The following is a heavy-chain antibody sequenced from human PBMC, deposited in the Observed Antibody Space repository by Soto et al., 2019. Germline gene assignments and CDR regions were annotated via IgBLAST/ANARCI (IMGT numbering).Heavy chain of an antibody. CDR2: ISGSGGST. J-gene: IGHJ4*02. Sequence: GGSLRLSCAASGFTFSSYAMSWVRQAPGKGLEWVSAISGSGGSTYYADSVRGRFTISRDNSKNTLYLQMNSLRAEDTAVYYCAKAPSYYYGSGSPDYWGQGTLVTVSS. D-gene: IGHD3-10*01. CDR1: GFTFSSYA. CDR3: AKAPSYYYGSGSPDY. V-gene: IGHV3-23*01.